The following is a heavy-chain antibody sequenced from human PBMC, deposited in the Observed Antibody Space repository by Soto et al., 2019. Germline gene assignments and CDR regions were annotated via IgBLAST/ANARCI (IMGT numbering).Heavy chain of an antibody. J-gene: IGHJ6*02. D-gene: IGHD2-21*01. CDR1: GFSFSNAC. Sequence: PGGSLRLSCVASGFSFSNACMNWVRQAPGKGLEWVGRIKSKTDGGTTDHAAPVKGRFTISRDDSKNTLYLQMSSLKTEDTALYYCTTDPRHCGSDPNYYYFGMNVWGQGTTVTVSS. V-gene: IGHV3-15*07. CDR2: IKSKTDGGTT. CDR3: TTDPRHCGSDPNYYYFGMNV.